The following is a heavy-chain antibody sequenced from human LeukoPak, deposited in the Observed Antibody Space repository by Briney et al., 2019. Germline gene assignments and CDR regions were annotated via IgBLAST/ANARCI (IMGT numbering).Heavy chain of an antibody. J-gene: IGHJ4*02. V-gene: IGHV3-21*01. CDR1: GFTFSSYT. D-gene: IGHD2-15*01. CDR3: ARDLVAASPL. CDR2: ITSSSTYI. Sequence: GGSLRLSCAASGFTFSSYTMNWVRQAPGKGLEWVSSITSSSTYIYYADSVKGQFTISRDNAKNSLYLQMNSLRAEDTAEYYCARDLVAASPLWGQGTLVTVSS.